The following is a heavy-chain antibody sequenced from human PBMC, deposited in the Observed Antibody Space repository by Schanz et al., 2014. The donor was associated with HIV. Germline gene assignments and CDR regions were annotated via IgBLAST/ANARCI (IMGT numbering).Heavy chain of an antibody. D-gene: IGHD2-2*01. J-gene: IGHJ5*01. Sequence: QVQLVQSGAEVKKPGASVMVSCKASGYTFTNYAISWVRQAPGQGLEWMGWINPNEGDTKFAQKFRGRVTMTRDTSISTAYMELTRLRFDDTAVYYCAKSRFQLHWFDSWGQGTLVTVSS. CDR2: INPNEGDT. CDR3: AKSRFQLHWFDS. CDR1: GYTFTNYA. V-gene: IGHV1-2*02.